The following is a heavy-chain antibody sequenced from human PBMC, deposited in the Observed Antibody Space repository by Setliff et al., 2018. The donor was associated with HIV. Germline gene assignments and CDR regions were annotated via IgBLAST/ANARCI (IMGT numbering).Heavy chain of an antibody. J-gene: IGHJ1*01. V-gene: IGHV4-59*01. CDR2: IYYSGST. Sequence: SETLSLTCTVSGGSISSYYWSWIRQPPGKGLEWIGYIYYSGSTNYNPSLKSRVTISVDTSKNQFSLKLSSVTAADTAVYYCARDRGSGWYGYFQHWGQGTLVT. CDR1: GGSISSYY. D-gene: IGHD6-19*01. CDR3: ARDRGSGWYGYFQH.